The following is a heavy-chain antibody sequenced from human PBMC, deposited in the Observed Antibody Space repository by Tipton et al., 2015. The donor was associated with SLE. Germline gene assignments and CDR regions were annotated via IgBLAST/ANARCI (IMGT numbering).Heavy chain of an antibody. J-gene: IGHJ6*02. V-gene: IGHV3-21*01. D-gene: IGHD6-19*01. CDR2: ISSSSSYI. CDR3: AKRRYYSSGWSYYYYGMDV. CDR1: GFTFSSYS. Sequence: SLRLSCAASGFTFSSYSMNWVRQAPGKGLEWVPSISSSSSYIYYADSVKGRFTISRDNAKNSLYLQMNSLRAEDTAVYYCAKRRYYSSGWSYYYYGMDVWGQGTTVTVSS.